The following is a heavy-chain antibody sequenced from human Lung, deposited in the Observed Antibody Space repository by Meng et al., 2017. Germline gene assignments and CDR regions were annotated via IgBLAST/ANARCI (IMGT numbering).Heavy chain of an antibody. J-gene: IGHJ4*02. V-gene: IGHV4-34*01. CDR2: INHGGST. CDR1: GGFISGSY. D-gene: IGHD3-10*01. CDR3: ARERHSTIIRGVIDF. Sequence: VELQPCGAGLLGPSQNLSLTCAVYGGFISGSYWSWLRQSPAQGLEWIGKINHGGSTNYNPSLESRVTISVDTPKNQFSLRLTSMTVADTAVYYCARERHSTIIRGVIDFWGQGALVTVSS.